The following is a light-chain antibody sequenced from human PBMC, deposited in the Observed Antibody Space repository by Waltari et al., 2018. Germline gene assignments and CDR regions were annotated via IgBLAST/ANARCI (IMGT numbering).Light chain of an antibody. J-gene: IGLJ1*01. V-gene: IGLV2-14*01. CDR2: DVS. CDR3: SSYTSSSTYV. CDR1: SSDVGGYNY. Sequence: QSALTQPASVSGSPGQSITISCTGTSSDVGGYNYVSWYQQHTGNAPKLMIYDVSKRPSGVSNRFSGSKSGNTASLTISGLQAEDEADYYCSSYTSSSTYVFGTGTKVTVL.